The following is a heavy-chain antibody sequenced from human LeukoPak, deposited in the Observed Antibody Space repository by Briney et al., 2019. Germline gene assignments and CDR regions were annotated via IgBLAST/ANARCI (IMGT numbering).Heavy chain of an antibody. CDR3: ARDEQYCSSTSRYRLLLY. J-gene: IGHJ4*02. V-gene: IGHV4-59*11. Sequence: PSETLSLTCTVSGGSISSHYWSWIRQPPGKGLEWIGYIYYSGSTNYNPSLKSRVTISVDTSKNQFSLKLSSVTAADTAVYYCARDEQYCSSTSRYRLLLYWGQGTLVTVSS. CDR1: GGSISSHY. D-gene: IGHD2-2*02. CDR2: IYYSGST.